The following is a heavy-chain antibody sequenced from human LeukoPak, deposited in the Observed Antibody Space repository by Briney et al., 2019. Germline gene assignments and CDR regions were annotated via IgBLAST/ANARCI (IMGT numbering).Heavy chain of an antibody. J-gene: IGHJ4*02. CDR2: INPNSGGT. V-gene: IGHV1-2*02. CDR1: GYTFTDYY. D-gene: IGHD5-24*01. CDR3: ARDTRRADGYSDF. Sequence: ASVKVSCKASGYTFTDYYMHWVRQAPGQGLEWMGWINPNSGGTNSAQKFQDRVTMTRDTSITTAYMELSRLTSDDTAEYDCARDTRRADGYSDFWGQGTLVTVSS.